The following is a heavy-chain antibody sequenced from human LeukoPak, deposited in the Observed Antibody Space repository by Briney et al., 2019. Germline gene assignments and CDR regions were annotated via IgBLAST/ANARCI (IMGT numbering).Heavy chain of an antibody. V-gene: IGHV3-21*01. Sequence: PGGSLRLSCAASGFTLSNYDMNWVRQAPGKGLEWVSSISTSSRYIYYKDSVRGRFTISRDDAKNSLYLEMNSLRAEDTAVYYCARADCSSSTCYLRRSWFDPWGQGTLGTVSS. D-gene: IGHD2-2*01. CDR3: ARADCSSSTCYLRRSWFDP. CDR1: GFTLSNYD. J-gene: IGHJ5*02. CDR2: ISTSSRYI.